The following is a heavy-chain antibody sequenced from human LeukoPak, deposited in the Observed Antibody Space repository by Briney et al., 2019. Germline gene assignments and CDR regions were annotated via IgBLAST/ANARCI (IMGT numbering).Heavy chain of an antibody. V-gene: IGHV3-11*01. CDR3: GRTPLMTTFLVDS. CDR2: ISSSGSTI. Sequence: GGSLRLSCAASGFTFSDYYMSWIRQAPGKGVEWVAYISSSGSTIYYADSVKGRFTISRDNAKNSLFLQMNSLRAEDTAFYYCGRTPLMTTFLVDSWGQGTLVTVSS. J-gene: IGHJ4*02. CDR1: GFTFSDYY. D-gene: IGHD3-16*01.